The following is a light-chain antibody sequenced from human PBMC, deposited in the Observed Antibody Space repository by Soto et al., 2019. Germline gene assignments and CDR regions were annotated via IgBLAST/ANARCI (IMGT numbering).Light chain of an antibody. Sequence: QSALTQPASVSGSPGQSITISCTGSSSDIGAYNYVSWYRQVPGKAPKLIINDVNNRPSGVSYRFSGSKSGNTASLTISGLQAEDEADYYCASYTSHTTLIFGGGTKLTVL. CDR1: SSDIGAYNY. J-gene: IGLJ2*01. CDR3: ASYTSHTTLI. V-gene: IGLV2-14*01. CDR2: DVN.